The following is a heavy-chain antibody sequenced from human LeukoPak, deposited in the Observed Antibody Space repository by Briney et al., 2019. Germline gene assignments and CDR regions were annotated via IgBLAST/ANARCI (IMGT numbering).Heavy chain of an antibody. V-gene: IGHV1-46*01. D-gene: IGHD2-15*01. CDR1: GYTFTSYY. CDR3: ASGRVYCSGGSCYSGNWFDP. CDR2: INPSGGST. Sequence: ASVKVSCKASGYTFTSYYMHWVRQAPGQGLEWMGIINPSGGSTSYAQKFQGRVTMTMDTSTSTVYMELSSLRSEDTAVYYCASGRVYCSGGSCYSGNWFDPWGQGTLVTVSS. J-gene: IGHJ5*02.